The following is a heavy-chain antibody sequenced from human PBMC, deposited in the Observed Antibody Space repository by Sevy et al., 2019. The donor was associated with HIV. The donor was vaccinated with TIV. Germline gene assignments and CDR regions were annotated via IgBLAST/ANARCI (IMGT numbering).Heavy chain of an antibody. J-gene: IGHJ3*02. V-gene: IGHV4-59*13. CDR3: ARAGALITMIVVGPLRRGGAFDI. CDR2: IYYSGST. D-gene: IGHD3-22*01. Sequence: SETLSLTCTVSGGSISSYYWSWIRQPPGKGLEWIGYIYYSGSTNYNPSLKSRVTISVDTSKNQFSLKLRSVTAADTAVYYCARAGALITMIVVGPLRRGGAFDIWGQGTMVTVSS. CDR1: GGSISSYY.